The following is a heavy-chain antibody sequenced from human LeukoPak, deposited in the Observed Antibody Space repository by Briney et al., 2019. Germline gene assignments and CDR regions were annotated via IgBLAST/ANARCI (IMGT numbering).Heavy chain of an antibody. Sequence: GGSLRLSCAASGFTFSTYGMHWVRQPPGRGLEWVAFIRNDGGSKYYADSVKGRFTISRDNSKNTLYLQMNSLRAEDTAVYSCAKTGSSSWGSFDYWGQGTLVTVSS. D-gene: IGHD6-13*01. J-gene: IGHJ4*02. CDR2: IRNDGGSK. CDR3: AKTGSSSWGSFDY. V-gene: IGHV3-30*02. CDR1: GFTFSTYG.